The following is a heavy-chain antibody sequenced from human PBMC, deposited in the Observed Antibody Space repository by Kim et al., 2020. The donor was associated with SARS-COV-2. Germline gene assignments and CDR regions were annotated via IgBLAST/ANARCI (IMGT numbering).Heavy chain of an antibody. D-gene: IGHD1-26*01. CDR2: INTSDGIT. J-gene: IGHJ4*02. Sequence: ASVKVSCKAXGYTFTSYFMHWVRQAPGQGLEWMGIINTSDGITNYAQKFQGRVTMTRDTSTSTVYMELSSLRSEDTAVYYCTKYSGRNPFDYWGQGTLVTVSS. CDR3: TKYSGRNPFDY. CDR1: GYTFTSYF. V-gene: IGHV1-46*01.